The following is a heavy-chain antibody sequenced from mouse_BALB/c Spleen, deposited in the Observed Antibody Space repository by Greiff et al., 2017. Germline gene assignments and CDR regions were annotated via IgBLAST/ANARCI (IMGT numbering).Heavy chain of an antibody. D-gene: IGHD2-10*02. J-gene: IGHJ4*01. V-gene: IGHV1-7*01. CDR2: INPSTGYT. Sequence: VQLQQSGAELAKPGASVKMSCKASGYTFTSYWMHWVKQRPGQGLEWIGYINPSTGYTEYNQKFKDKATLTEDKSSSTAYMQLSSLTSEDSAVYYCARSYGNYYAMDYWGQGTSVTVSS. CDR3: ARSYGNYYAMDY. CDR1: GYTFTSYW.